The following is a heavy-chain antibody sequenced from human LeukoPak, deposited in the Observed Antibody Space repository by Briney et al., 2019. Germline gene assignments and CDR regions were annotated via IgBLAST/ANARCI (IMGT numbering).Heavy chain of an antibody. V-gene: IGHV4-59*01. CDR1: GGSISGYY. CDR2: IYYSGST. D-gene: IGHD1-26*01. CDR3: AREGARWEPSFSAFDI. J-gene: IGHJ3*02. Sequence: TTSETLSLTCTVSGGSISGYYWSWIRQPPGKGLEWIGHIYYSGSTSYNPSLKSRVTISVDTSKNQFSLKLSSVTAADTAVYYCAREGARWEPSFSAFDIWGQGTMVTVSS.